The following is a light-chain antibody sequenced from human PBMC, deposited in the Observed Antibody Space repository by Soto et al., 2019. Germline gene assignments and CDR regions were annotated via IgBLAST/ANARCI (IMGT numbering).Light chain of an antibody. V-gene: IGKV1-33*01. CDR3: QHCDYLPI. CDR2: DAS. J-gene: IGKJ3*01. CDR1: HDITSY. Sequence: DIQMTQSPSSLSASVGDRLTITCQASHDITSYLNWYQHKPGKAPKLLIYDASILEAGVPPRFSGSGSGTDFTLTISGLQPEDVATYYCQHCDYLPIFGPGTTVEFK.